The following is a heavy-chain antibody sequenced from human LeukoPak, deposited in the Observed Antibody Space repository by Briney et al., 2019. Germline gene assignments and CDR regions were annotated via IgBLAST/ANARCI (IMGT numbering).Heavy chain of an antibody. J-gene: IGHJ6*03. CDR2: ISSSGSTI. V-gene: IGHV3-11*04. CDR3: ASLLTYVHYYYYYYYMDV. CDR1: GFTFSDYY. Sequence: GGSLRLSCAASGFTFSDYYMSWIRQAPGKGLEWVSYISSSGSTIYYADSVKGRFTISRDNAKNSLYLQMNSLRAEDTAVYYCASLLTYVHYYYYYYYMDVWGKGTTVTVSS. D-gene: IGHD3-10*02.